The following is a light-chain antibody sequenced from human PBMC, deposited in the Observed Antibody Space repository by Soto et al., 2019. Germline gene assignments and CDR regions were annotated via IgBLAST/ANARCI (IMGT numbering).Light chain of an antibody. CDR3: MEPTHFPII. V-gene: IGKV2-24*01. CDR1: QSLVHSDGNTY. CDR2: KVS. J-gene: IGKJ2*01. Sequence: EIVMTQTPLFSPVTLGQPASISCRSSQSLVHSDGNTYLNWLHQRPGQPPRLLIHKVSDRFSGVTDIFSGSGEGTDFTLKISRVAAEDVWVYYCMEPTHFPIIFGQGNRLEIK.